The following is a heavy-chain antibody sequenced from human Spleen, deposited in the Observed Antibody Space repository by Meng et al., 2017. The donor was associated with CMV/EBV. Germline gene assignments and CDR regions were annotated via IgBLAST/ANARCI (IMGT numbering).Heavy chain of an antibody. J-gene: IGHJ6*02. D-gene: IGHD2-2*02. CDR1: GGSISSSSYY. CDR2: IYYSGST. V-gene: IGHV4-39*07. Sequence: SETLSLTCTVSGGSISSSSYYWGWIRQPPGKGLEWIGSIYYSGSTYYNPSLKSRVTISVDTSKNQFSLKLSSVTAADTAVYYCARFGCSSTSCYTRYYYYYGMDVWGQGTTVTVSS. CDR3: ARFGCSSTSCYTRYYYYYGMDV.